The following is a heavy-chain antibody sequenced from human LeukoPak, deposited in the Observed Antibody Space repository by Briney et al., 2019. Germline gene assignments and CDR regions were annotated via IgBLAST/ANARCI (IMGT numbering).Heavy chain of an antibody. D-gene: IGHD3-10*01. V-gene: IGHV4-39*01. J-gene: IGHJ4*02. CDR1: GGSISINSYY. Sequence: PSETLSLTCTVSGGSISINSYYWGWIRQPPGKGLEWIGSMHYSGSTYYNPSLKSRVTIYVDTSKNQFSLKLSSVTAADTAVYYCARGGFRGVIVYFDYWGQGTLVTVSS. CDR2: MHYSGST. CDR3: ARGGFRGVIVYFDY.